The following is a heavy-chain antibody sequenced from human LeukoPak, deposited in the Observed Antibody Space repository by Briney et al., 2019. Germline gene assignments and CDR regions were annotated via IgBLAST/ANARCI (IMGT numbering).Heavy chain of an antibody. CDR3: ARGPPNWGYDY. CDR2: MSPNSGDT. CDR1: GYTFTSYD. D-gene: IGHD7-27*01. Sequence: ASVKVSCKASGYTFTSYDFNWVRQATGQRPEWMGWMSPNSGDTGCAQKFQDRVTMTRNTSISTAYMELSSLRSDDTAVYYCARGPPNWGYDYWGPGTLVTVSS. V-gene: IGHV1-8*01. J-gene: IGHJ4*02.